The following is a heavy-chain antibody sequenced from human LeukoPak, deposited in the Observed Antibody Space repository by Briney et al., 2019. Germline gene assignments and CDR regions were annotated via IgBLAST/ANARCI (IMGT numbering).Heavy chain of an antibody. CDR3: ARELFSSGANYYYMDV. J-gene: IGHJ6*03. V-gene: IGHV1-2*02. D-gene: IGHD3-22*01. Sequence: ASVKVSCKASGYTFTTYYMHWVRQAPGQGLDWMGWIDPNSGGTNYAQNFQGRVTMTRDTSISTAYMDLRSLRFDDTAVYYCARELFSSGANYYYMDVWGQGTTVTVSS. CDR2: IDPNSGGT. CDR1: GYTFTTYY.